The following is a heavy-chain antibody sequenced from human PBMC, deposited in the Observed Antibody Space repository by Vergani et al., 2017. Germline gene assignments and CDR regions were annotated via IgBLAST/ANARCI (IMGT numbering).Heavy chain of an antibody. CDR2: IRYDGSNT. D-gene: IGHD1-26*01. CDR3: AKKGGSLYYYGVDV. J-gene: IGHJ6*02. CDR1: GYTFGHFD. Sequence: QEQLLQSGGGVVQPGGSLRLSCIGSGYTFGHFDMHWVRQAPGKGLAWVAFIRYDGSNTQYIDSVKGRFTISRDNSKDTLFLQINSLRPEDTGTYFFAKKGGSLYYYGVDVWGQGTTSTGSS. V-gene: IGHV3-30*02.